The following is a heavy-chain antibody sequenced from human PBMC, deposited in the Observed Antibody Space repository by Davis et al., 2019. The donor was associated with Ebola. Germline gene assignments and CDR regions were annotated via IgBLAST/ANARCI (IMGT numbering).Heavy chain of an antibody. J-gene: IGHJ4*02. V-gene: IGHV1-18*01. CDR1: GYTFTSYG. CDR3: ARGPGGNYRAAEFDY. CDR2: ISAYNGNT. D-gene: IGHD4-11*01. Sequence: ASVKVSCKASGYTFTSYGISWVRQAPGQGLEWMGWISAYNGNTNYAQKFQGRVTMTRNTSISTAYMELSSLRSEDTAVYYCARGPGGNYRAAEFDYWGQGTLVTVSS.